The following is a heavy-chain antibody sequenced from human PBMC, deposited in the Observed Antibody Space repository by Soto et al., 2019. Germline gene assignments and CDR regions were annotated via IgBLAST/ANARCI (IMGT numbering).Heavy chain of an antibody. CDR2: ISTSGGST. CDR1: GFTFSSYA. CDR3: SLSDRYYGMDV. V-gene: IGHV3-23*01. Sequence: EVQLLESGGGLVQPGGSLRLSCAASGFTFSSYAMSWFRQAPGKGLEWVSSISTSGGSTYYADSVNGRFTISRDNSNNTLYPHMNSLRAEDTAVYYCSLSDRYYGMDVWGLGTTVSVSS. J-gene: IGHJ6*02.